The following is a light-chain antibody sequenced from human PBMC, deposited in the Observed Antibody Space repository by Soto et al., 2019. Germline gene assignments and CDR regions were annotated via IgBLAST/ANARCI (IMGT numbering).Light chain of an antibody. CDR2: DAS. J-gene: IGKJ5*01. CDR3: QQRSGYPIT. Sequence: DIQMTQSPSTLSASVGDRVTITCRASKNINTWVAWYQQKPGKAPKLLIYDASTLQSGVPSRFSGSGSGTEFTLTISSLQPEDFATYYCQQRSGYPITFGQGTRLEIK. V-gene: IGKV1-5*01. CDR1: KNINTW.